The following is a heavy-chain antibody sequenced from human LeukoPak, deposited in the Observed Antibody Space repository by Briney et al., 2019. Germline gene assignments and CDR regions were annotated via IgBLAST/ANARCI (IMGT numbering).Heavy chain of an antibody. Sequence: ASVKVSCKVSGYTLTELSMHWVRQAPGKGLEWMGGFDPEDGETIYAQKFQGRVTMTEDTSTDTAYMELSSLRPEDTAVYYCATGRPLPEWELPHQHFDYWGQGTLVTVSS. CDR1: GYTLTELS. CDR2: FDPEDGET. CDR3: ATGRPLPEWELPHQHFDY. J-gene: IGHJ4*02. V-gene: IGHV1-24*01. D-gene: IGHD1-26*01.